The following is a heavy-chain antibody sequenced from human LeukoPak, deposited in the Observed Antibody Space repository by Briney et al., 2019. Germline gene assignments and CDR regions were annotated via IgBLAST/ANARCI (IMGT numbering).Heavy chain of an antibody. D-gene: IGHD3-10*01. CDR2: IYYSGNT. Sequence: SETLSLTCIVSGDSISNSNLYWGWIRQPPGKGLEWIGSIYYSGNTYYNASLKSRVSISVDTSKNQFSLRLTSVTAADTAVYYCARHERSSITMIRGVKPKKWFDPWGQGTLVTVSS. J-gene: IGHJ5*02. V-gene: IGHV4-39*01. CDR3: ARHERSSITMIRGVKPKKWFDP. CDR1: GDSISNSNLY.